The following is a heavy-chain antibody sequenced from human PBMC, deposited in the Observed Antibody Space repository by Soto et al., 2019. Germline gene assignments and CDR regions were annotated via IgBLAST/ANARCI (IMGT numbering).Heavy chain of an antibody. CDR1: GGSISSSNW. Sequence: QVQLQESGPGLVKPSGTLSLTCAVSGGSISSSNWWSWVRQPPGKGLEWIGEIYHSGSTNCNPSLRSRVTISVDKSKIPFSTKLSSVTAADTAVYYCARDGVRAAAGMMPYYYYGMDVWGQGTTVTVSS. CDR3: ARDGVRAAAGMMPYYYYGMDV. D-gene: IGHD6-13*01. CDR2: IYHSGST. J-gene: IGHJ6*02. V-gene: IGHV4-4*02.